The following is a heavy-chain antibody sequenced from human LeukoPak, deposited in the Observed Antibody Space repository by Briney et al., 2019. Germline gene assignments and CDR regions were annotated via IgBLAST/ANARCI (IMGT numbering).Heavy chain of an antibody. CDR1: GGSLSGHH. Sequence: PSETLSLTCTVYGGSLSGHHWSWIRQPPGKWLEWIGEIDHSGSTSYNPSLKERVTLSVDTSKNQFYLKLSPLTAADTAVYYCARRDDSSGYHKIFDYWGPGTLVTVSS. J-gene: IGHJ4*02. D-gene: IGHD3-22*01. V-gene: IGHV4-34*01. CDR3: ARRDDSSGYHKIFDY. CDR2: IDHSGST.